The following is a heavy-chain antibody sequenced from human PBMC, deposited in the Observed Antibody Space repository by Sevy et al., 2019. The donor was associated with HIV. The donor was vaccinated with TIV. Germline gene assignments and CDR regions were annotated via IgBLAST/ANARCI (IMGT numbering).Heavy chain of an antibody. J-gene: IGHJ5*02. D-gene: IGHD6-13*01. V-gene: IGHV3-15*01. CDR2: IKSKSDGGTV. CDR3: ITYPRITTTGTGGFDP. CDR1: GFTFSDAW. Sequence: GGSLRLSCAASGFTFSDAWMGWVRQAAGKGLECVGRIKSKSDGGTVENDAPVKGRLTISRDDSKDTLNLQMNSLKTEATAVYFCITYPRITTTGTGGFDPWGQGTLVTVSS.